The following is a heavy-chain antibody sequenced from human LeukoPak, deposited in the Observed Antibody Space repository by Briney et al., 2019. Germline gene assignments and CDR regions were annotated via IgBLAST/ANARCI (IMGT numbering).Heavy chain of an antibody. CDR3: ARETPDYPDY. CDR1: GDSINSRHW. Sequence: PSETLSLTCTVSGDSINSRHWWSWVRQPPGKGLEWIGEIYHSGITNYNPSLNSRVTISVDTSKNQFSLKLTSVTAADTAVYFCARETPDYPDYWGQGTLVTVSS. J-gene: IGHJ4*02. CDR2: IYHSGIT. D-gene: IGHD4-11*01. V-gene: IGHV4-4*02.